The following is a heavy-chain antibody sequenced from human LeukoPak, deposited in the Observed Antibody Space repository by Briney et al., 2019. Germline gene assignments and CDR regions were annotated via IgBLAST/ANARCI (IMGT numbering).Heavy chain of an antibody. V-gene: IGHV4-59*01. D-gene: IGHD2-21*01. Sequence: SETLSLTCTVSGGSISSYYWSWIRQPPGKGPGWNGYIHYRGSTNYNPSLKSGLPISEDTPKNQASLKLSSVTDADTAVYYCARPYEGGAFDIWGQGTMITVSS. CDR3: ARPYEGGAFDI. J-gene: IGHJ3*02. CDR2: IHYRGST. CDR1: GGSISSYY.